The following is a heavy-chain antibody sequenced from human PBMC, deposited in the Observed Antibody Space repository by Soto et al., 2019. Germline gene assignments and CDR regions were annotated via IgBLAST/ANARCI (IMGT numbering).Heavy chain of an antibody. D-gene: IGHD5-12*01. Sequence: GGSLRLSCAASGFTFSSYSMNWVRQAPGKGLEWVSSISSSSSYIYYAASVKGRFTISRDNAKNSLYLQMNSLRAEDTAVYYCARDISSGYDSAFDIWGQGTMVTVSS. CDR1: GFTFSSYS. CDR2: ISSSSSYI. CDR3: ARDISSGYDSAFDI. V-gene: IGHV3-21*01. J-gene: IGHJ3*02.